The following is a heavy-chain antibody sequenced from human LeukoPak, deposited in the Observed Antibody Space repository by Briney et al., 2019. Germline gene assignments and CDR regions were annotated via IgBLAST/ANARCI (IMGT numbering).Heavy chain of an antibody. Sequence: GSLRLSCAASGFTFSSYWMSWVRQAPGKGLEWVANIKQDGSEKYYVDSVKGRFTTSRDNAKNSLYLQMNSLRAEDTAVYYCARVGENYYDSSGYYSYFDYWGQGTLVTVSS. CDR2: IKQDGSEK. CDR1: GFTFSSYW. CDR3: ARVGENYYDSSGYYSYFDY. V-gene: IGHV3-7*01. D-gene: IGHD3-22*01. J-gene: IGHJ4*02.